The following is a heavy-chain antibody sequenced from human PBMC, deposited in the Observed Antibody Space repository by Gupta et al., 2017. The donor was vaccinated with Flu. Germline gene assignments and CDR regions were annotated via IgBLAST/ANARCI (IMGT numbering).Heavy chain of an antibody. J-gene: IGHJ3*01. CDR1: GFSLTSFGTR. CDR3: ARTKAVDAGGAFEA. CDR2: VDWDDDK. D-gene: IGHD5-12*01. V-gene: IGHV2-70*04. Sequence: ESGPSIVKPTQTITVTCSFSGFSLTSFGTRVSWVRQPPGKALEWLARVDWDDDKFYSPSLRSRLTISKDTSKNQVVLELKDLGPEDTGTYFCARTKAVDAGGAFEAWGQGTLVNVSS.